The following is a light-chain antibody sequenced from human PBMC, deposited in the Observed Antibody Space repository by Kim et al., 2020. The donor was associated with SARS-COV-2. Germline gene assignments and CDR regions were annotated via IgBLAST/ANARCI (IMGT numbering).Light chain of an antibody. V-gene: IGKV3-20*01. J-gene: IGKJ2*01. CDR3: QQYYSLYT. CDR2: GAS. Sequence: EIVLTQSPGPLSLSPGERATLSCRASQSVSSTYLAWYQQKPDQAPRLLIYGASSRATGIPDRFSGSGSGTDFTLTISRLEPEYFAVYYWQQYYSLYTFGQGTKLEI. CDR1: QSVSSTY.